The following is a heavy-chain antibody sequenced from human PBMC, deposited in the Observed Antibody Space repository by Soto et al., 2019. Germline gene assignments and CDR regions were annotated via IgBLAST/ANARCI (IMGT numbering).Heavy chain of an antibody. CDR3: ARGDYYDSSGYYYAFDY. CDR2: INPNSGGT. D-gene: IGHD3-22*01. CDR1: GYTFTGYY. V-gene: IGHV1-2*04. J-gene: IGHJ4*02. Sequence: ASVKVSCKASGYTFTGYYMHWVRQAPGQGLEWMGWINPNSGGTNYAQKFQGWVTMTRDTSISTAYMELSRLRSDDTAVYYCARGDYYDSSGYYYAFDYWGQGTLVTVSS.